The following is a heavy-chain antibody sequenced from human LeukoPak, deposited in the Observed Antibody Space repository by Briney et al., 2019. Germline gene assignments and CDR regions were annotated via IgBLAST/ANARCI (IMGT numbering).Heavy chain of an antibody. CDR2: IHNSGST. CDR1: GGSFSGYY. CDR3: VREGYDSSGYYLDS. J-gene: IGHJ4*02. D-gene: IGHD3-22*01. V-gene: IGHV4-34*11. Sequence: SETLSLTCAVYGGSFSGYYWSWFRQPPGKGLEWFGWIHNSGSTENNPSLKSRVTMSVDTSKNQISLRLYSVTAADTAVYYCVREGYDSSGYYLDSWGQGTLVTVSS.